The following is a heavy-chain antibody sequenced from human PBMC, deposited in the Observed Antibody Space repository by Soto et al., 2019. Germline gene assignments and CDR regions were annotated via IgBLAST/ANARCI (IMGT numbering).Heavy chain of an antibody. Sequence: EASVKVSCKAAGGTLSIYAISWVRQAAGQGLEWMGGIFPIFGTANYAQKVQGRVTITADESTSTAYMEMSSLRAKDTAEYYCARDRFLAARPDLPFDYWGQGTLVTVSS. J-gene: IGHJ4*02. CDR2: IFPIFGTA. V-gene: IGHV1-69*13. D-gene: IGHD6-6*01. CDR1: GGTLSIYA. CDR3: ARDRFLAARPDLPFDY.